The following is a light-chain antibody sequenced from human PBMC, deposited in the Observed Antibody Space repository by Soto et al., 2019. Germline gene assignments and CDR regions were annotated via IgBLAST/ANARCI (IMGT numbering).Light chain of an antibody. CDR1: QSVSSNY. V-gene: IGKV3-20*01. CDR2: GVS. Sequence: IVLTQSPGTLSLSAWERATLSCRASQSVSSNYFAWFQQRPGQAPRLLIYGVSTRATGTPDRFSASGSATEFTLNINRLEPEDFAVYYRHQYGASPWTFGQGTKVDIK. CDR3: HQYGASPWT. J-gene: IGKJ1*01.